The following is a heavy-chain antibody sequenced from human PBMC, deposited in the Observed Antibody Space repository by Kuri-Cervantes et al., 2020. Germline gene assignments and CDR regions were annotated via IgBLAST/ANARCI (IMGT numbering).Heavy chain of an antibody. D-gene: IGHD1-26*01. CDR2: INHTGNI. V-gene: IGHV4-34*01. CDR3: ARRRSNAWDYYYYMDV. CDR1: GFTFSSYS. J-gene: IGHJ6*03. Sequence: GSLRLSCAASGFTFSSYSMNWVRQSPGKGLEWIGEINHTGNINQNPSLKSRFTLSVDTSKNEFSLKVTSVTAADSAIYYCARRRSNAWDYYYYMDVWGTGTTVTVSS.